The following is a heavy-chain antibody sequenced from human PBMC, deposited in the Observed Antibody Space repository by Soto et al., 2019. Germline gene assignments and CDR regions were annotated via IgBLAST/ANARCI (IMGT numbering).Heavy chain of an antibody. J-gene: IGHJ6*02. D-gene: IGHD1-26*01. V-gene: IGHV5-51*01. CDR1: GYSFTSYW. CDR3: ARLREPAPVRHYYYFGMEV. Sequence: GESLKISCKGSGYSFTSYWIGWVRQMPGKGLEWMGIIHPGDSDTRYSPSFQGQVTISADKSISTAYLQWSSLKASDTAIYYCARLREPAPVRHYYYFGMEVWGQGTTVTVSS. CDR2: IHPGDSDT.